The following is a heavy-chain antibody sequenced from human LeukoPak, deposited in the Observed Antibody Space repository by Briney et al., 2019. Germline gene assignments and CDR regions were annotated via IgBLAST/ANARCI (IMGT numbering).Heavy chain of an antibody. Sequence: GGSLRLSRTASGFTFGDYAMSWFRQAPGKGLEWVGFIRSKAYGGTTEYAASVKGRFTISRDDSKSIAYLQMNSLKTEDTAVYYCTRDPGPYYYDSSGYYDSFDYWGQGTLVTVSS. J-gene: IGHJ4*02. CDR3: TRDPGPYYYDSSGYYDSFDY. D-gene: IGHD3-22*01. CDR1: GFTFGDYA. CDR2: IRSKAYGGTT. V-gene: IGHV3-49*03.